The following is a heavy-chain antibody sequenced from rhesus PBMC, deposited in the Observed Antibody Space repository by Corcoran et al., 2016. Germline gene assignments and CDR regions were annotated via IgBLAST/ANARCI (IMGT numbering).Heavy chain of an antibody. Sequence: QVQLQESGPGLVTPSETLSLTCAVSGYSISSGYGWSWIRQPPGKGLEWIGYMSYRGSSYSTRSFNSRVTSSIDTSKTQLSLKLSSGTAADTAVYYWARDNIWTGYSDYWGQGVLVTVSS. J-gene: IGHJ4*01. D-gene: IGHD3-3*01. CDR2: MSYRGSS. V-gene: IGHV4-127*01. CDR1: GYSISSGYG. CDR3: ARDNIWTGYSDY.